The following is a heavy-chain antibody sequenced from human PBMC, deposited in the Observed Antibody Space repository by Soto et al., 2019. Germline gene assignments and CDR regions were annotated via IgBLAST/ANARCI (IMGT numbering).Heavy chain of an antibody. Sequence: GGSLRLSCAASGFTFSSYDMHWVRQATGKGLEWVSAIGTAGDTYYPGSVKGRFTISRENAKNSLYLQMNSLRAEDTAVYYCARDRSGGSGPHGYYGMDVWGQGTTVTVSS. CDR2: IGTAGDT. V-gene: IGHV3-13*01. CDR3: ARDRSGGSGPHGYYGMDV. J-gene: IGHJ6*02. D-gene: IGHD3-10*01. CDR1: GFTFSSYD.